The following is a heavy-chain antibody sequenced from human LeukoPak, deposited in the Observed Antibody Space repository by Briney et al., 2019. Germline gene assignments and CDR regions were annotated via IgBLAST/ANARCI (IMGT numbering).Heavy chain of an antibody. Sequence: GGSLRLSCAASGFTFSSYTMNWSRHAPGQGLEWLSSIDGSGNYIYYANSVKGRITISRDNAKNSLYLQLNSLRAEHTAVYYCARDNVEAMMVNDYWGQGTLVTVSS. CDR2: IDGSGNYI. CDR1: GFTFSSYT. D-gene: IGHD3-22*01. V-gene: IGHV3-21*01. CDR3: ARDNVEAMMVNDY. J-gene: IGHJ4*02.